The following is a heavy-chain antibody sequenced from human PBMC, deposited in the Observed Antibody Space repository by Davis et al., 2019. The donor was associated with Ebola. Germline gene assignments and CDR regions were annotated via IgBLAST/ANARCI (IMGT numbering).Heavy chain of an antibody. Sequence: GESLKISCAASGFTFDNFWMSWVRQAPGKGLEWVANIYRDGSEKYYVDSVKGRFTISRDNTKNSLYLQMNSLRAEDTAVYYCARELEVWGRGTLVTVSS. CDR3: ARELEV. V-gene: IGHV3-7*03. J-gene: IGHJ2*01. CDR1: GFTFDNFW. CDR2: IYRDGSEK. D-gene: IGHD1-1*01.